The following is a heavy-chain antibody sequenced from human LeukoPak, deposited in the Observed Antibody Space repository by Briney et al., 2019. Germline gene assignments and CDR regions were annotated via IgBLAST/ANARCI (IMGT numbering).Heavy chain of an antibody. D-gene: IGHD2-2*01. J-gene: IGHJ4*02. CDR2: INPNSGGT. Sequence: VASVKVSCKASGYTFTGYYMHWVRQAPGQGLEWMGWINPNSGGTNYAQKFQGRVTMTRDTSISTAYMELSRLRSDDTAVYYRARDFGSSALGVYWGQGTLVTVSS. CDR3: ARDFGSSALGVY. V-gene: IGHV1-2*02. CDR1: GYTFTGYY.